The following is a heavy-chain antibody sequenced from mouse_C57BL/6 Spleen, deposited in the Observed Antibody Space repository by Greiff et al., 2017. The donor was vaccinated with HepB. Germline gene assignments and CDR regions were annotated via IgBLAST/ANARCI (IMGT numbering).Heavy chain of an antibody. CDR2: ISYDGSN. D-gene: IGHD1-1*01. CDR3: ARDRRGDYYGSSYPFAY. CDR1: GYSITSGYY. J-gene: IGHJ3*01. V-gene: IGHV3-6*01. Sequence: VQLQQSGPGLVKPSQSLSLTCSVTGYSITSGYYWNWIRQFPGNKLEWMGYISYDGSNNYNPSLKNRISITRDTSKNQFFLKLNSVTTEDTATYYCARDRRGDYYGSSYPFAYWGQGTLVTVSA.